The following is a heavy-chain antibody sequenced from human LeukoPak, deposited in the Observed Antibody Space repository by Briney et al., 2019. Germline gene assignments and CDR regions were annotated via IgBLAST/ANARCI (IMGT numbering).Heavy chain of an antibody. CDR1: GFTFSSYS. CDR3: ARGPDFPTVTATS. D-gene: IGHD4-11*01. Sequence: GGSLRLSCAASGFTFSSYSMNWVRQAPGKGLEWVSSISSSSSYIYYADSVKGRFTISRDNAKNSLYLQMNSLRAEDTAVYYCARGPDFPTVTATSWGQGTLVTVSS. CDR2: ISSSSSYI. J-gene: IGHJ4*02. V-gene: IGHV3-21*01.